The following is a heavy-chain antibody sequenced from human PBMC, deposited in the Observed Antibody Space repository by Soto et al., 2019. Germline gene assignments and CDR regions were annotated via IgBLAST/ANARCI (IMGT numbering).Heavy chain of an antibody. CDR1: GYTFSAYY. D-gene: IGHD1-26*01. CDR2: INPSNEIT. V-gene: IGHV1-2*02. J-gene: IGHJ4*02. CDR3: RRGGWGDSPIDY. Sequence: AXEKVCCTTSGYTFSAYYSQWARRAPGRGFQWLGWINPSNEITTFSEFFQGRITMTRDTSTNTVHMELNRLTSDDTAVYYCRRGGWGDSPIDYWGQGTQVTGSS.